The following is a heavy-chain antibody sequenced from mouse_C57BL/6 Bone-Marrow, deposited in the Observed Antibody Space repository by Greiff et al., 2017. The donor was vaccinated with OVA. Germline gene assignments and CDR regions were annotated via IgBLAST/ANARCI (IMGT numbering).Heavy chain of an antibody. D-gene: IGHD2-2*01. CDR3: AREGWGYPWYFDV. Sequence: QVQLQQPGAELVRPGSSVKLSCKASGYTFTSYWMHWVKQRPIQGLEWIGNIDPSDSETHYNQKFKDKATLTVDKSSSTAYMQLSSLTSEDSAVYAYAREGWGYPWYFDVWGTGTTVTVSS. V-gene: IGHV1-52*01. CDR2: IDPSDSET. J-gene: IGHJ1*03. CDR1: GYTFTSYW.